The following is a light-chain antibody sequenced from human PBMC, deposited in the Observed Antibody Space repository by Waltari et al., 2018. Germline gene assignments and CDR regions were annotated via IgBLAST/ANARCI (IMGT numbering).Light chain of an antibody. Sequence: QLVLTHSPSASPSLGASVKLTCTLRRGHSRNVIPRLHQQPAKGPRYLVKVNSDCKHSKGDEIPDRFSGSSSGAERYLTIASVHAEDEADYYCQTGGHGTGVFGGGTKLTVL. CDR1: RGHSRNV. J-gene: IGLJ3*02. CDR2: VNSDCKH. V-gene: IGLV4-69*01. CDR3: QTGGHGTGV.